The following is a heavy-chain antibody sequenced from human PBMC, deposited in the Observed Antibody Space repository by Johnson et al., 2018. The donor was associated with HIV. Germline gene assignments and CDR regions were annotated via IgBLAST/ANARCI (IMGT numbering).Heavy chain of an antibody. D-gene: IGHD6-13*01. J-gene: IGHJ3*02. V-gene: IGHV3-30*03. CDR2: ISYDGSNK. CDR1: GFTFSSYG. CDR3: ARGIAARVAFDI. Sequence: QVQLVESGGGVVQPGRSLRLSCAASGFTFSSYGMHWVRQAPGKGLEWVAVISYDGSNKYYADSVKGRFTISRDNAKNSLYLQMNSLRAEDTAVYYCARGIAARVAFDIWGQGTMVTVSS.